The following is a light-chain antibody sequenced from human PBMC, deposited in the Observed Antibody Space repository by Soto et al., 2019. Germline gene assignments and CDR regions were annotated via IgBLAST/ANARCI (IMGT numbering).Light chain of an antibody. CDR2: EVS. Sequence: HSVLTQPASVSGSLGQSITISCTGTSSDVGAYNYVSWYQQQPGKAPKLMISEVSNRPSGVSNRFSGSKSGNTASLIISGLQAEDEADYYCCSFTSITTYLFGNGTKV. V-gene: IGLV2-14*01. J-gene: IGLJ1*01. CDR1: SSDVGAYNY. CDR3: CSFTSITTYL.